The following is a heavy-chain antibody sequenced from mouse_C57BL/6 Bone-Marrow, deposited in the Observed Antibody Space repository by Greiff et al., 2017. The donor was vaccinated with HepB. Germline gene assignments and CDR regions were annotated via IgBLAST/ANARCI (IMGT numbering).Heavy chain of an antibody. Sequence: VQLKESGPGLVKPSQSLSLTCSVTGYSITSGYYWNWIRQFPGNKLELMGYISYDGSNNYNPSLKNRISITRDTSKNQFFLKLNSVTTEDTATYYCARGWLLRAMDYWGQGTSVTVSS. D-gene: IGHD2-3*01. CDR2: ISYDGSN. J-gene: IGHJ4*01. CDR3: ARGWLLRAMDY. CDR1: GYSITSGYY. V-gene: IGHV3-6*01.